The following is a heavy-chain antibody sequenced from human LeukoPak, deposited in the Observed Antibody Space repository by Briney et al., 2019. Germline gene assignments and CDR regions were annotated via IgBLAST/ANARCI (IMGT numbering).Heavy chain of an antibody. Sequence: PGGSLRLSCAASGFTFSSYWMSWVRQAPGKGLEWVANIKQDGSEKYYVDSVKGRFTISRDNAKNSLYLQMNSLGAEDTAVYYCARRRLGPGDAFDIWGQGTMVTVSS. D-gene: IGHD6-19*01. CDR3: ARRRLGPGDAFDI. CDR1: GFTFSSYW. J-gene: IGHJ3*02. V-gene: IGHV3-7*01. CDR2: IKQDGSEK.